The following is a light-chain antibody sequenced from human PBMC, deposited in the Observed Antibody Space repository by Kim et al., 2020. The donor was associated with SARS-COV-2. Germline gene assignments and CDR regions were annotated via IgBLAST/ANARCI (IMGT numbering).Light chain of an antibody. CDR2: RDN. V-gene: IGLV3-1*01. CDR1: KLGDKY. CDR3: QAWDSSTFYV. Sequence: SYELTQPPSVSVSPGQTVSITCSGDKLGDKYVSWYQQRPGQSPALVIYRDNKRPSGIPERFSGSNSGNTATLTISGTHAMAEADYYCQAWDSSTFYVFGT. J-gene: IGLJ1*01.